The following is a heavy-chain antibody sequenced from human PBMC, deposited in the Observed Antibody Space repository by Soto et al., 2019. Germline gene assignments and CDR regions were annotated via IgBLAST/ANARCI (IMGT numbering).Heavy chain of an antibody. CDR1: GFSLTTSGVG. D-gene: IGHD6-6*01. Sequence: QITLKESRPTLGKPTQTLTLTCTFSGFSLTTSGVGVGWIRQPPGRALEWLAIIYWDDDKRYSPSLKSSLTIIKDTSKNQAVNTMNIMHTMDRAAYYCACKPYSSSTLGHLDYWGQGTLVNVSS. CDR2: IYWDDDK. V-gene: IGHV2-5*02. J-gene: IGHJ4*02. CDR3: ACKPYSSSTLGHLDY.